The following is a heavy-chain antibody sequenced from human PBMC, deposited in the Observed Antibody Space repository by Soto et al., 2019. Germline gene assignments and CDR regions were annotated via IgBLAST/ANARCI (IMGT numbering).Heavy chain of an antibody. CDR2: IWYDGSNK. CDR1: GFTFSTYV. D-gene: IGHD2-21*02. Sequence: QVQLVESGGTVVQPGGSLRLSCAASGFTFSTYVMNWVRQAPGGGLEWVALIWYDGSNKYYADSVQGRFSISRDNSKGTLSLEMNSLRAEDTAVYYCGRGKFYETGDIFSSFYFDSWGQGTLVTVST. V-gene: IGHV3-33*01. CDR3: GRGKFYETGDIFSSFYFDS. J-gene: IGHJ4*02.